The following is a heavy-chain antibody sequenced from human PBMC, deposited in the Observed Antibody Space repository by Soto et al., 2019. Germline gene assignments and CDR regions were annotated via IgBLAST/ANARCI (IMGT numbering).Heavy chain of an antibody. V-gene: IGHV3-33*01. Sequence: PGGSLRLSCAASGFIFSNYCIHWVRQAPCKGLEWVALIWYDGSNKYYADSVKGRFIVSRDNTNNTVYLQLNRLTADDTAMYYCARECVVDGSQDFWGPGTLVTLSS. CDR3: ARECVVDGSQDF. CDR2: IWYDGSNK. D-gene: IGHD2-15*01. CDR1: GFIFSNYC. J-gene: IGHJ4*02.